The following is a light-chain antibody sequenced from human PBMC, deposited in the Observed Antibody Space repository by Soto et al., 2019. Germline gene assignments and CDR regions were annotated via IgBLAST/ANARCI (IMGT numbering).Light chain of an antibody. CDR2: DAS. Sequence: EIVMTQSPATLSVSPGERATLSCRASRSVSSNLAWYQQKPGQAPRLLIYDASTRATGIPDRFSGSGSGTDFTLTISRLEPEDFAVYYCQQYGSSPPYTFGQGTKVDIK. CDR1: RSVSSN. CDR3: QQYGSSPPYT. J-gene: IGKJ2*01. V-gene: IGKV3-20*01.